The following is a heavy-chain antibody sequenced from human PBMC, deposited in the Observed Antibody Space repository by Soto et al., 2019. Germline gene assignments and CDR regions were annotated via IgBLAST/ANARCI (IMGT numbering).Heavy chain of an antibody. CDR1: GDIFSSYP. CDR2: IVPLLGTA. V-gene: IGHV1-69*01. Sequence: QVQLVQSGAEVKKPGSSVKVSCKASGDIFSSYPFSWVRQAPGQGLEWMGGIVPLLGTADYAQKFQDSVTITADDSTSTVYMELSSLRCDDTAVYYCARDRGSQNWYFGVWGRGTLVSVSS. D-gene: IGHD3-10*01. J-gene: IGHJ2*01. CDR3: ARDRGSQNWYFGV.